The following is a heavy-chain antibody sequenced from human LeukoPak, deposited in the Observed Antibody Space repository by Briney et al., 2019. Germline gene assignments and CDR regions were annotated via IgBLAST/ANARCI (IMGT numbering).Heavy chain of an antibody. V-gene: IGHV1-2*02. J-gene: IGHJ4*02. D-gene: IGHD1-7*01. CDR1: GYTFTGYY. CDR3: ARAWRYNWNYGLSY. CDR2: INPNSGGT. Sequence: VASVKVSCKSSGYTFTGYYMHWVRQAPGQGLEWMGWINPNSGGTNYAQKFQGRVTMTRDTSISTAYMELSRLRSDDTAVYYCARAWRYNWNYGLSYWGQGTLVTVSS.